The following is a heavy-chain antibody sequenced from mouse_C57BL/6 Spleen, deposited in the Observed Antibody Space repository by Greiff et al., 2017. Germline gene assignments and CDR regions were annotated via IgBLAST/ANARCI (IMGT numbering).Heavy chain of an antibody. J-gene: IGHJ2*01. CDR2: ISSGGDYI. D-gene: IGHD4-1*01. CDR3: TRNWDGEDFDY. Sequence: EVKLMESGEGLVKPGGSLKLSCAASGFTFSSYAMSWVRQTPEKRLEWVAYISSGGDYIYYADTVKGRFTISRDNARNTLYLQMSSLKSEDTAMYYCTRNWDGEDFDYWGQGTTLTVSS. V-gene: IGHV5-9-1*02. CDR1: GFTFSSYA.